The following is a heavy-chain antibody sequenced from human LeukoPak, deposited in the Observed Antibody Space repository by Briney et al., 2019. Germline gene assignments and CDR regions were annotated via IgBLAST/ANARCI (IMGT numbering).Heavy chain of an antibody. V-gene: IGHV3-49*03. CDR3: SRGSGWLSVY. J-gene: IGHJ4*02. D-gene: IGHD6-19*01. CDR1: GFTFGDYL. CDR2: ISGGTT. Sequence: GGSLRLSCTASGFTFGDYLMSWFRQAPGKGLEWIGFISGGTTEYAASVKGRFTISRDDSTSIDYLQMNSLTTEDTAVYYCSRGSGWLSVYWGQGTLVTVSS.